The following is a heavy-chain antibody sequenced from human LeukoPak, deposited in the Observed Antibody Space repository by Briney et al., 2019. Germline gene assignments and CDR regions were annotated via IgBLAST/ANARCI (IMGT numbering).Heavy chain of an antibody. D-gene: IGHD3-16*02. CDR1: GFTFSSYW. CDR2: IISDGSST. V-gene: IGHV3-74*01. CDR3: ATARSYEYVCARYRYTPNPVYFDY. Sequence: PGGSLRLSCAASGFTFSSYWMHWVRQAPGKGLVWVSRIISDGSSTSYADSVKGRFTISRDNAKNTLYLQMNSLRAEDTAVYYCATARSYEYVCARYRYTPNPVYFDYWGQGTLVTVSS. J-gene: IGHJ4*02.